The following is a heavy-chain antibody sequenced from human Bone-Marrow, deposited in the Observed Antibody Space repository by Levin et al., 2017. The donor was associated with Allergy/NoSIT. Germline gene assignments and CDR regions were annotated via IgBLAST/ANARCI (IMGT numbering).Heavy chain of an antibody. Sequence: PGGSLRLSCATSGFTFSNHWMSWVRQAPRKGLECVAHIKQDGGEKTYVDSVKGRFTISRDNAENSLYLQMSSLRVEDTAVYFCVSGPPYGDRPDYFDYRGQGTLVTVSS. D-gene: IGHD4-17*01. CDR3: VSGPPYGDRPDYFDY. CDR1: GFTFSNHW. J-gene: IGHJ4*02. V-gene: IGHV3-7*01. CDR2: IKQDGGEK.